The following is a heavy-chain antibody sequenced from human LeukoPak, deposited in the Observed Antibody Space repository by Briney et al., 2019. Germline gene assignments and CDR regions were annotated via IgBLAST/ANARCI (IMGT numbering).Heavy chain of an antibody. CDR3: ARDDDCSGGSCSVY. V-gene: IGHV1-69*13. CDR1: GYTFTSYA. D-gene: IGHD2-15*01. J-gene: IGHJ4*02. CDR2: IIPIFGTA. Sequence: ASVKVSCKASGYTFTSYAISWVRQAPGQGLEWMGGIIPIFGTANYAQKFQGRVTITADESTSTAYMELSSLRSEDTAVYYCARDDDCSGGSCSVYWGQGTLVTVSS.